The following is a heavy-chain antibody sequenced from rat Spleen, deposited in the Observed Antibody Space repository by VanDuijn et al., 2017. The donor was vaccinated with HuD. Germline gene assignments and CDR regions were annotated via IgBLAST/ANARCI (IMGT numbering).Heavy chain of an antibody. J-gene: IGHJ2*01. V-gene: IGHV5-31*01. Sequence: EVRLVESGGGLVQPGRSLKLSCVASGFTFNNYWMNWVRQAPGKGLEWIASISSSGGNVYYPDSVKGRFTISRDNAQNTLYLQMNSLRSEDTATYFCTREGGHYGDCFDYWGQGVMVTVSS. CDR2: ISSSGGNV. CDR1: GFTFNNYW. CDR3: TREGGHYGDCFDY. D-gene: IGHD4-1*01.